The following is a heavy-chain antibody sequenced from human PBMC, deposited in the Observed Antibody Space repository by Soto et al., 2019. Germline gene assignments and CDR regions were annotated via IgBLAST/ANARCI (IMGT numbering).Heavy chain of an antibody. CDR2: ISYDGSNK. V-gene: IGHV3-30*18. D-gene: IGHD5-12*01. CDR3: AKDGGYSGYRDLIGWAFDI. J-gene: IGHJ3*02. Sequence: GGSLRLSCAASGFTFSSYGMHWVRQAPGKGLEWVAVISYDGSNKYYADSVKGRFTISRDNSKNTLYLQMNSLRAEDTAVYYCAKDGGYSGYRDLIGWAFDIWGQGTMVTVSS. CDR1: GFTFSSYG.